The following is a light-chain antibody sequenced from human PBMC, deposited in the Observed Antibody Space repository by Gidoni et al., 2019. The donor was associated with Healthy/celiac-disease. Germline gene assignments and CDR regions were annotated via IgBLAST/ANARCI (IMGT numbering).Light chain of an antibody. V-gene: IGKV1-39*01. CDR1: KSISSY. J-gene: IGKJ2*01. CDR3: QQSYSTPHT. Sequence: DIQLTQSPSSLSASVGDGLTITCRASKSISSYLNWYQQKPGKAPQLLIYAASSLQSGVPSRFSGSASVTDFTLTISSLQPEDFATYYCQQSYSTPHTFGQGTKLEI. CDR2: AAS.